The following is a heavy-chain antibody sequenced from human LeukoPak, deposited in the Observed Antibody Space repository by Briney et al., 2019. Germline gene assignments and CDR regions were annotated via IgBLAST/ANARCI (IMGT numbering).Heavy chain of an antibody. D-gene: IGHD6-19*01. Sequence: PGGSLRFSCAASGFTFSSYAMTWARQAPGKGLNWFSAISGSGGSTYYADSVKGRFTISRDNSKNTLYLQMNSLRAEDTAVYYCAKVHSSGWNFDYWGQGTLVTVSS. CDR2: ISGSGGST. J-gene: IGHJ4*02. V-gene: IGHV3-23*01. CDR1: GFTFSSYA. CDR3: AKVHSSGWNFDY.